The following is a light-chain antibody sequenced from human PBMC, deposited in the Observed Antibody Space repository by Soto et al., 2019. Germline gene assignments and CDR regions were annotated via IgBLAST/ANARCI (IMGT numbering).Light chain of an antibody. CDR2: DAS. Sequence: EIVLTQSPATLSLSPGERATLSCRASQSVSSYLAWYQQKPGQAPRLLIYDASNRATGIPARFSGSGSGTEFTLTISRLQPDDFATYYCQQYNLFPWTFGQGTKVDIK. J-gene: IGKJ1*01. V-gene: IGKV3-11*01. CDR3: QQYNLFPWT. CDR1: QSVSSY.